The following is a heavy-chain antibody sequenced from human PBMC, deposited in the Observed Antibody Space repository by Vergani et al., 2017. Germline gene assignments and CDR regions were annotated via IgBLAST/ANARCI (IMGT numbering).Heavy chain of an antibody. CDR2: ISYDGSNK. J-gene: IGHJ3*02. V-gene: IGHV3-30*18. CDR1: GFTFSSYG. CDR3: AXAATYYYDSSGFNAFDI. Sequence: VQLVESGGGVVRPGGSLRLSCAASGFTFSSYGMHWVRQAPGKGLEWVAVISYDGSNKYYADSVKGRFTISRDNSKNTLYLQMNSLRAEDTAVYYCAXAATYYYDSSGFNAFDIWGQGTMVTVSS. D-gene: IGHD3-22*01.